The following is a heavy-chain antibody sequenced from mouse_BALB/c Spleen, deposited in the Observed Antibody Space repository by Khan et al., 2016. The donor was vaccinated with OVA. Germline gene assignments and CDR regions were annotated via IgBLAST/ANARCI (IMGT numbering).Heavy chain of an antibody. Sequence: QIQLVQSGPELKKPGETVRISCKASGYTFTTAGMQWVQKMPGKGLKWIGWINTHSGVPKYAEDFKGRFVFSLEISASTAYLQITNLKNEDTATYFCARGGAAFYRNDGGAMDSWGQGTSVTVSS. V-gene: IGHV9-4*02. CDR1: GYTFTTAG. J-gene: IGHJ4*01. CDR3: ARGGAAFYRNDGGAMDS. CDR2: INTHSGVP. D-gene: IGHD2-14*01.